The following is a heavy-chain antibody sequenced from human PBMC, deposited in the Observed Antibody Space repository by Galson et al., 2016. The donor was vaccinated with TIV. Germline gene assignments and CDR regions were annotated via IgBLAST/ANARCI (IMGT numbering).Heavy chain of an antibody. D-gene: IGHD3-9*01. J-gene: IGHJ3*02. CDR2: ISYDRSEE. CDR3: ARAFETYAFDI. V-gene: IGHV3-30-3*01. CDR1: GFTFGSYD. Sequence: SLRLSCAASGFTFGSYDMHWVRQAPGKGLEWVAIISYDRSEEYFAGSVTGRFTLSRDNSKNTLYLELNSLRAEDTAIYYCARAFETYAFDIWGQGTLVTVSS.